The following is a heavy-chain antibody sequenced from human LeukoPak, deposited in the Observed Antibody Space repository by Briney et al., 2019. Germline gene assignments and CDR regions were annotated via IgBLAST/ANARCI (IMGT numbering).Heavy chain of an antibody. J-gene: IGHJ3*02. CDR2: IYYSGST. CDR1: GGSISSGGYY. V-gene: IGHV4-31*03. Sequence: PSETLSLTCTVSGGSISSGGYYWSWIRQHPGKGLEWIGYIYYSGSTYYNPSLKSRVTISVDTSKNQFSLELSSVTAADTAVYYCARRDTASDAFDIWGQGTMVTVSS. D-gene: IGHD5-18*01. CDR3: ARRDTASDAFDI.